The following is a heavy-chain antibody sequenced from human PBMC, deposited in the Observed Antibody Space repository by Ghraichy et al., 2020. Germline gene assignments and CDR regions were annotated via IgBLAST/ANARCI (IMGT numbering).Heavy chain of an antibody. CDR3: AKDSSPGLHPPLNYGMDV. Sequence: GGSLRLSCAASGFTFSSYAMSWVRQAPGKGLEWVSTISGSGGSTYYADSVKGRFTISRDNSKNTLYLQMNSLRAEDTAVYYCAKDSSPGLHPPLNYGMDVWGQGTTVTVSS. J-gene: IGHJ6*02. CDR2: ISGSGGST. D-gene: IGHD4-11*01. CDR1: GFTFSSYA. V-gene: IGHV3-23*01.